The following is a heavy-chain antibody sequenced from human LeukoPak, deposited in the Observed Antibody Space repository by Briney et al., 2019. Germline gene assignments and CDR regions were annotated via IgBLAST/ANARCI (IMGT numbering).Heavy chain of an antibody. V-gene: IGHV4-34*01. CDR2: INHSGST. CDR3: ARGTFTYDFWSGYSHYFDC. CDR1: GGSFSGYY. Sequence: SETLSLTCAVYGGSFSGYYWSWIRQPPGKGLEWVGEINHSGSTNYNPSLKSRVTISVDTSKNQFSLKLSSVTAADTAVYYCARGTFTYDFWSGYSHYFDCWGQGTLVTVSS. J-gene: IGHJ4*02. D-gene: IGHD3-3*01.